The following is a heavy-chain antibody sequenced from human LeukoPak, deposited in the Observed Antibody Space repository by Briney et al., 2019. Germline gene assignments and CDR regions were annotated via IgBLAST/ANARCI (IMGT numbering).Heavy chain of an antibody. J-gene: IGHJ4*02. CDR2: INHSGST. V-gene: IGHV4-34*01. CDR3: ARLRFFEWLLYSRGGNFDY. Sequence: SETLSLTCAVYGGSFSGYYWSWIRQPPGKGLEWIGEINHSGSTNYNPSLKSRVTISVDTSKNQFSLKLSSVTAADTAVYYCARLRFFEWLLYSRGGNFDYWGQGTLVTVSS. D-gene: IGHD3-3*01. CDR1: GGSFSGYY.